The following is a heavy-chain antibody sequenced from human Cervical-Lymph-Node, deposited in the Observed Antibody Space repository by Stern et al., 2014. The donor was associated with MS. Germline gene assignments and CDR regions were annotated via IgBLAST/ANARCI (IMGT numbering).Heavy chain of an antibody. V-gene: IGHV4-61*02. CDR3: ASGYRFFDY. Sequence: QVQLQESGPGLVKPSQTLSLTCTVSGDSINSGSFYWSWIRQPAGKGLEWIGRIWPSGSAFYFPSLKSRAGISIDTAKNQFSLKLTSVTAADTAIYFCASGYRFFDYWGQGILVTVSS. CDR2: IWPSGSA. D-gene: IGHD5-18*01. J-gene: IGHJ4*02. CDR1: GDSINSGSFY.